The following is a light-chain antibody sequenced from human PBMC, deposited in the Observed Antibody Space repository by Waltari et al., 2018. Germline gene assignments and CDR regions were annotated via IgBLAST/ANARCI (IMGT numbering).Light chain of an antibody. CDR3: QQYNAWPLT. V-gene: IGKV3-15*01. CDR1: QSVNNN. Sequence: EIVMTQSPATLSVSPGERATLSCRASQSVNNNLAWYQQKPGQAPRLLISGTSTRATAIPARFSGSGSGTEFILTINSLQSEDFAVYYCQQYNAWPLTFGQGTRLEIK. J-gene: IGKJ5*01. CDR2: GTS.